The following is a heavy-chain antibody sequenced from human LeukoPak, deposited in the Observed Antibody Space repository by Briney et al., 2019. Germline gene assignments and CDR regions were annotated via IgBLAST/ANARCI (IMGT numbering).Heavy chain of an antibody. Sequence: GGSLRLSCAASGFTFSSYGMHWVRQAPGKGLEWVAFIRYDGSNKYYADSVKGRFTISRDNSKNTLYLQMNSLRAEDTAVYYCAKDVEGLSFYFDYWGQGTLVTVSS. CDR3: AKDVEGLSFYFDY. J-gene: IGHJ4*02. CDR1: GFTFSSYG. D-gene: IGHD3-16*02. CDR2: IRYDGSNK. V-gene: IGHV3-30*02.